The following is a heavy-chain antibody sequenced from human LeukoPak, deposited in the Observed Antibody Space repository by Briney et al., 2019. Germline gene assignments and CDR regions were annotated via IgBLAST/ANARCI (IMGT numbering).Heavy chain of an antibody. V-gene: IGHV3-33*01. J-gene: IGHJ4*02. CDR1: GFTFSGHV. CDR3: ARVAPIYSSSLYYLDY. CDR2: IRYDGSNK. Sequence: GGSLRLSCAASGFTFSGHVMHWVRQAPGKGLERVAVIRYDGSNKYYADSVKGRFTISRDNSKNTLDLQMNSLRAEDTAVYYCARVAPIYSSSLYYLDYWGQGTLVTVSS. D-gene: IGHD6-13*01.